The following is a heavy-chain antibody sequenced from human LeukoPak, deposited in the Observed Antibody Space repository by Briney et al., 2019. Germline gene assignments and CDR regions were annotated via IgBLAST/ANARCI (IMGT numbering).Heavy chain of an antibody. CDR1: GGSIGSSSYY. CDR2: IYYSGST. Sequence: PSETLSLTCTVSGGSIGSSSYYWGWIRQPPGKGLEWIGSIYYSGSTYYNPSLKSRVTISVDTSKNQFSLKLSSVTAADTAVYYCARPEAGATRGLDYWGQGTLVTVSS. D-gene: IGHD1-26*01. V-gene: IGHV4-39*01. CDR3: ARPEAGATRGLDY. J-gene: IGHJ4*02.